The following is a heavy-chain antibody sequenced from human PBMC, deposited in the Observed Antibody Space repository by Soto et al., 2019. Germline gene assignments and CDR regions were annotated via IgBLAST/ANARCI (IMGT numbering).Heavy chain of an antibody. V-gene: IGHV3-74*01. Sequence: PGGSLRLSCAGSGFTFSGYWMHWVRQSPGKGLVWVSRINSDGTITAYADSVKGRFTISRDNSKNTLYLQMSSLRAEDTAVYYCTHCSGESCHGGYFGMDVWGQGTTVTVSS. CDR3: THCSGESCHGGYFGMDV. CDR2: INSDGTIT. J-gene: IGHJ6*02. D-gene: IGHD2-15*01. CDR1: GFTFSGYW.